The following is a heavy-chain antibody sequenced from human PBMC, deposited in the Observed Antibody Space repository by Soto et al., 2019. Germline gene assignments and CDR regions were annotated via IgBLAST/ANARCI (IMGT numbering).Heavy chain of an antibody. CDR3: VMVDNYVTPTPQDV. Sequence: QVQLVQSGDEVKKPGASVKVSCKASGYLFVNYGIAWVRQAPGQGLEWMGWISPYTGNTHSATKIQGRLTMTTDTSTSMAYMDLGSLTSDDTAVYYCVMVDNYVTPTPQDVWGQGTTVTVSS. J-gene: IGHJ6*01. CDR1: GYLFVNYG. V-gene: IGHV1-18*01. D-gene: IGHD3-16*01. CDR2: ISPYTGNT.